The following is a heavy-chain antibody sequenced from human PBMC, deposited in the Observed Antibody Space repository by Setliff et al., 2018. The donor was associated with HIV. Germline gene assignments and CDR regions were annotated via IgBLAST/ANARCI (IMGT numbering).Heavy chain of an antibody. CDR2: IKPNDGGT. D-gene: IGHD6-13*01. J-gene: IGHJ6*03. V-gene: IGHV1-2*02. CDR1: GYTFTVYY. Sequence: ASVKVSCKTSGYTFTVYYIHWVRQAPGQGLEWMGWIKPNDGGTYFAQKFQGRVTMTRDASINTAYMDLSSLRSDDTAVYYCARATPSIVAAGDYYHFYMDVWGKGSTVTVSS. CDR3: ARATPSIVAAGDYYHFYMDV.